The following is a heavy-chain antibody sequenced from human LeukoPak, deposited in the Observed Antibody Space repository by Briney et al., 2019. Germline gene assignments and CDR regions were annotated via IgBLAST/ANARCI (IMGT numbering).Heavy chain of an antibody. Sequence: GGSLRLSCAVSGFTFSNYAMSWVRQAPGKGREWVSAMSGSGSSTWYADPVKGRLTISRDNSKNTLFLQMNSLRAEDTAVYYCAKDLYDSSGSRYDYWGQGTLVTVSS. CDR1: GFTFSNYA. D-gene: IGHD3-22*01. V-gene: IGHV3-23*01. CDR2: MSGSGSST. CDR3: AKDLYDSSGSRYDY. J-gene: IGHJ4*02.